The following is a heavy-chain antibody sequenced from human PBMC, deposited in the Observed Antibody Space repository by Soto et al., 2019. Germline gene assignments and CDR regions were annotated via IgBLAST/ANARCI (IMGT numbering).Heavy chain of an antibody. V-gene: IGHV3-30-3*01. D-gene: IGHD6-19*01. CDR1: GFTFSSYA. CDR3: AREGYSSGWYEGWFDP. J-gene: IGHJ5*02. Sequence: VQLVESGGGVVQPGRSLRLSCAASGFTFSSYAMHWVRQAPGKGLEWVAVISYDGSNKYYADSVKGRFTISRDNSKNTLYLQMNSLRAEDTAVYYCAREGYSSGWYEGWFDPWGQGTLVTVSS. CDR2: ISYDGSNK.